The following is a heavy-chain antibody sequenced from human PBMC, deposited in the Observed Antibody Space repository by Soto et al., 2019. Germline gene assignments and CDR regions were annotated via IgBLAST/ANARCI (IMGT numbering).Heavy chain of an antibody. D-gene: IGHD2-2*01. CDR3: ARDLVLVPAAQGYYYGMDV. J-gene: IGHJ6*02. Sequence: SETLSLTCTVSGGSISSGGYYWSWIRQHPGKGLEWIGYIYYSGSTYYNPSLKSRVTISVDTSKNQFSLKLSSVTAADTAVYYCARDLVLVPAAQGYYYGMDVWGQGTTVTVSS. CDR1: GGSISSGGYY. CDR2: IYYSGST. V-gene: IGHV4-31*03.